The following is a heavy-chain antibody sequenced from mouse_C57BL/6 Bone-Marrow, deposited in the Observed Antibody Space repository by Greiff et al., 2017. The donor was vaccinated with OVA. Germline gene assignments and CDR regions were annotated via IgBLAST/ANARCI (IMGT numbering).Heavy chain of an antibody. CDR3: ARSGGVFPYFDV. CDR1: GYTFTSYG. V-gene: IGHV1-81*01. D-gene: IGHD3-1*01. J-gene: IGHJ1*03. CDR2: IYPRSGNT. Sequence: QVQLKQSGAELARPGASVKLSCKASGYTFTSYGISWVKQRTGQGLEWIGEIYPRSGNTYYNEKFKGKATLTADKSSSTAYMELRSLTAEDSAVYFCARSGGVFPYFDVWGTGTTVTVSS.